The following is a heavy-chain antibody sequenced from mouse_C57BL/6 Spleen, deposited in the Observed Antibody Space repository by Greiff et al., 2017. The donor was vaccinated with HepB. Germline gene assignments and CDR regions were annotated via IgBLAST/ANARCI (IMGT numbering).Heavy chain of an antibody. Sequence: QVQLKESGAELARPGASVKLSCKASGYTFTSYGISWVKQRTGQGLEWIGEIYPRSGNTYYNEKFKGKATLTADKSSSTAYMELRSLTSEDSAVYFCARRGVYDYDVWYFDVWGTGTTVTVSS. D-gene: IGHD2-4*01. CDR1: GYTFTSYG. CDR3: ARRGVYDYDVWYFDV. J-gene: IGHJ1*03. CDR2: IYPRSGNT. V-gene: IGHV1-81*01.